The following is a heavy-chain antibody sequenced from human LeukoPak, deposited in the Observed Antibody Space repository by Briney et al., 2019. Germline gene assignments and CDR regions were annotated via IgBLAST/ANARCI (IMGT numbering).Heavy chain of an antibody. Sequence: SETLSLTCAVYGGSFSGYYWSWIRQPPGKGLEWIGEINHSGSTNYNPSLKSRVTISVDTSKNQFSLKLSSVTAADTAVYYCARGVVPAAIGYWGQGTLVTVSS. CDR1: GGSFSGYY. D-gene: IGHD2-2*01. V-gene: IGHV4-34*01. CDR3: ARGVVPAAIGY. CDR2: INHSGST. J-gene: IGHJ4*02.